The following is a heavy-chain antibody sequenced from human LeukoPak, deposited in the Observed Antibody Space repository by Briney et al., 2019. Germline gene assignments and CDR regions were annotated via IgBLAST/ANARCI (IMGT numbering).Heavy chain of an antibody. CDR3: ARGSNYGRLDN. CDR2: INPNSGDT. V-gene: IGHV1-2*06. J-gene: IGHJ4*02. CDR1: GYTFIGYH. Sequence: ASVKVSCKAFGYTFIGYHMHWVRQAPGQGPEWMGRINPNSGDTNYAQQFQGRVTMTRDTSISTAYMELSGLKSDDTAMYYCARGSNYGRLDNWGQGSLVTVSS. D-gene: IGHD2-15*01.